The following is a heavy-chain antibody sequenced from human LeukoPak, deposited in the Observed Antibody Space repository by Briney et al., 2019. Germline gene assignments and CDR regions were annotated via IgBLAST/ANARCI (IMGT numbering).Heavy chain of an antibody. CDR1: GFSFSDFS. CDR3: AKDRAQQLVLDF. CDR2: ITSSSKTI. Sequence: GGSLRLSCAASGFSFSDFSMNWVRQAPGKGLEWVSYITSSSKTIYYSDSVRGRFTISRDNSKNTLFLQMNSLRAEDTAVYYCAKDRAQQLVLDFWGQGTLVTVSS. D-gene: IGHD6-13*01. J-gene: IGHJ4*02. V-gene: IGHV3-48*01.